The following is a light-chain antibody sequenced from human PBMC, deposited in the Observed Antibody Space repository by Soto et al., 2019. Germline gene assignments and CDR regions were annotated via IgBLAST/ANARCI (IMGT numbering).Light chain of an antibody. V-gene: IGKV3-11*01. Sequence: EIVLTQSPATLSSFPGDRVTLSCRASQSVSSYLAWYQQRPGQAPRLLIYDASNRATGIPARFSGSGSGTDFTLTIDNLEPEDFAIYYCQQRNNWPPITFGQGTRLEIK. CDR2: DAS. CDR3: QQRNNWPPIT. CDR1: QSVSSY. J-gene: IGKJ5*01.